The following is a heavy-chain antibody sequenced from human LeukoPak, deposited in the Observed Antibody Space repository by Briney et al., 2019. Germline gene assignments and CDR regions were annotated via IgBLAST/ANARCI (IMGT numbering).Heavy chain of an antibody. V-gene: IGHV3-23*01. Sequence: PSETLSLTCTVSGGSISTYYWSWVRQAPGKGLEWVSAISGSGGSTYYADSVKGRFTISRDNSKNTLYLQMNSLRAEDTAVYYCAKGGSGWSTYYYYYMDVWGKGTTVTVSS. CDR1: GGSISTYY. CDR3: AKGGSGWSTYYYYYMDV. D-gene: IGHD6-19*01. J-gene: IGHJ6*03. CDR2: ISGSGGST.